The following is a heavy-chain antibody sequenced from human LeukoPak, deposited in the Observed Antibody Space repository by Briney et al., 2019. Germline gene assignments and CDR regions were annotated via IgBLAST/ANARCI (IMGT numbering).Heavy chain of an antibody. Sequence: ASVKVSCKASGGTFRTYAITWVRQAPGQGLEWMGRIIPMLGTVNYAQKFQGRVTITTDESTSTAYMELGSLRSEDTAMYYCARQYYYDSSGYYVGGAFDIWGQGTMVTVSS. CDR1: GGTFRTYA. D-gene: IGHD3-22*01. V-gene: IGHV1-69*11. CDR3: ARQYYYDSSGYYVGGAFDI. J-gene: IGHJ3*02. CDR2: IIPMLGTV.